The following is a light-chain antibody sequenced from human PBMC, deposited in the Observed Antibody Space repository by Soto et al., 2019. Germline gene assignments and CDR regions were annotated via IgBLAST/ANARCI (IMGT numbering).Light chain of an antibody. CDR3: QAWDSSTVG. CDR2: QDS. J-gene: IGLJ2*01. V-gene: IGLV3-1*01. Sequence: SYELTQPPSISVSPGQTASITCSGDKLGDKYASWYQQKPGQSPVLVIYQDSKRPSGIPERFSGSNSGNTATLTISGTQAMDESDYYCQAWDSSTVGFGGGTKLTVL. CDR1: KLGDKY.